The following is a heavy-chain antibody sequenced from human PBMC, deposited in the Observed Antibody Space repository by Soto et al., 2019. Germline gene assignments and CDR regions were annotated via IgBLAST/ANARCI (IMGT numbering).Heavy chain of an antibody. Sequence: QVQLVQSGDEVRKPGSSVKVSCKASGYIFVNYGIAWVRQAPGQGLEWMGWISPYSGNTHYASKVQGRLTMXTXTXXGTADMDLGSLTSDDTAVYYCAMVDNYVTPTPQDVWGQGTTVTVSS. CDR3: AMVDNYVTPTPQDV. V-gene: IGHV1-18*01. CDR2: ISPYSGNT. CDR1: GYIFVNYG. J-gene: IGHJ6*02. D-gene: IGHD3-16*01.